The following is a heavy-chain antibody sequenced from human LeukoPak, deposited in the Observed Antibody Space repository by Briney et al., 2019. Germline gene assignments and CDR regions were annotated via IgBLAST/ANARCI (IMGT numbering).Heavy chain of an antibody. Sequence: GGSLRLSCAASGFTFSSYWMHWVRHAPGKGLVWVSHINNDGSSTNYADSVKGGFTISRDNAKNTLYLQMNSLRAEDTAVYYCARTGIAARPTVWFDPWGQGTLVTVSS. V-gene: IGHV3-74*01. J-gene: IGHJ5*02. CDR1: GFTFSSYW. CDR2: INNDGSST. D-gene: IGHD6-6*01. CDR3: ARTGIAARPTVWFDP.